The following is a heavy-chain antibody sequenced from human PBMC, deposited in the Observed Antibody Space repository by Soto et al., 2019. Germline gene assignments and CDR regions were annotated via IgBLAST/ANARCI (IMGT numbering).Heavy chain of an antibody. CDR3: ARDRVDFSSFGMDV. V-gene: IGHV4-61*01. Sequence: PSETLSLTCTVSGGSVSSGSYYWSWIRQPPGKGLEWIGYIYYSGSTNYNPSLKSRVTISVDTSKNQFSLKLSSVTAADTAVYYCARDRVDFSSFGMDVWGQGTTVTVSS. D-gene: IGHD3-3*01. CDR1: GGSVSSGSYY. J-gene: IGHJ6*02. CDR2: IYYSGST.